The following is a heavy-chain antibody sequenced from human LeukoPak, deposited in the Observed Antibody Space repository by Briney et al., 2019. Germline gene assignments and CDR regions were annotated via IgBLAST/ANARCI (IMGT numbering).Heavy chain of an antibody. V-gene: IGHV4-59*10. CDR2: IYTSGST. CDR1: GGSFSSYY. Sequence: PSETLSLTCAVYGGSFSSYYWSWIRQPAGKGLEWIGRIYTSGSTNYNPSLKSRVTMSVDTSKNQFSLKLSSVTAADTAVYYCARVRYVAATPYYFDYWGQGTLVTVSS. J-gene: IGHJ4*02. CDR3: ARVRYVAATPYYFDY. D-gene: IGHD2-15*01.